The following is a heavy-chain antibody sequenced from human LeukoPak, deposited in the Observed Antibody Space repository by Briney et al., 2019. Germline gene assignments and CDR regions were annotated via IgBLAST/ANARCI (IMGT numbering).Heavy chain of an antibody. V-gene: IGHV4-39*07. CDR1: GGSISSSSYY. CDR2: INHSGST. J-gene: IGHJ5*02. D-gene: IGHD3-22*01. CDR3: ARLPVDDRGNWFDP. Sequence: PSETLSLTCTVSGGSISSSSYYWSWIRQPPGKGLEWIGEINHSGSTNYNPSLKSRVTISVDTSKNQFSLKLSSVTAADTAVYYCARLPVDDRGNWFDPWGQGTLVTVSS.